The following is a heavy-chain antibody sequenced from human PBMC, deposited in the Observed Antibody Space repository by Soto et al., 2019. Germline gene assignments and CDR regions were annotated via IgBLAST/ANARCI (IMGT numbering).Heavy chain of an antibody. J-gene: IGHJ3*02. CDR3: ARHFWGTTVKDAFDI. CDR1: GGSISSSSYY. V-gene: IGHV4-39*01. Sequence: SETLSLTCTVSGGSISSSSYYWGWIRQPPGKGLEWIGSIYYSGSTYYNPSLKSRVTISVDTSKNQFSLKRSSVTAADTAVYYCARHFWGTTVKDAFDIWGQGTMVTVSS. D-gene: IGHD4-4*01. CDR2: IYYSGST.